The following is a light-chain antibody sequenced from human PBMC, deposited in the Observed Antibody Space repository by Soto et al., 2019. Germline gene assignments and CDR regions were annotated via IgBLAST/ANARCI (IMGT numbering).Light chain of an antibody. Sequence: EIVLTQSPATLSSFPGDRVTLSCRASQYINTRLAWYQHRPGQAPRLLIYQTSLRAAGIPARFSGSGSGTDFTLTISSLEPEDSAIYYCHQRANWPGTFGQGTKVDIK. J-gene: IGKJ1*01. CDR1: QYINTR. CDR3: HQRANWPGT. CDR2: QTS. V-gene: IGKV3-11*01.